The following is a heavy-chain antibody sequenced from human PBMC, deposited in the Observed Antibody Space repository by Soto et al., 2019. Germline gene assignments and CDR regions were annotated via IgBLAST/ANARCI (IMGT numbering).Heavy chain of an antibody. Sequence: QITLKESGPTLVKPTQTLTLTCTFSGFSLSTGGMGVGWIRQPAGKALEWLALIYWDGDRRYRPSLMSRLTIAKDTSKNQVVLTMTNMDPVDTATYYCVHSRCGGDCLQSYSSHYYYGMDIWGQGTTVTVSS. D-gene: IGHD2-21*02. J-gene: IGHJ6*02. CDR1: GFSLSTGGMG. V-gene: IGHV2-5*02. CDR2: IYWDGDR. CDR3: VHSRCGGDCLQSYSSHYYYGMDI.